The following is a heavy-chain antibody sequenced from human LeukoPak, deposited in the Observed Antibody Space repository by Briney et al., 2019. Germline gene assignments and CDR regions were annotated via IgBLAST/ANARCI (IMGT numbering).Heavy chain of an antibody. CDR1: GGSFSGYY. J-gene: IGHJ4*02. D-gene: IGHD3-3*01. Sequence: SETLSLTCAVYGGSFSGYYWSWIRQPPGKGLEWIGEINHSGSTNYNPSLKSRVTISVDTSKNQFSLTLSPVTAADTAVYYCASRTETRQRITIFGVVSTSFDYWGQGTLVTVSS. CDR3: ASRTETRQRITIFGVVSTSFDY. CDR2: INHSGST. V-gene: IGHV4-34*01.